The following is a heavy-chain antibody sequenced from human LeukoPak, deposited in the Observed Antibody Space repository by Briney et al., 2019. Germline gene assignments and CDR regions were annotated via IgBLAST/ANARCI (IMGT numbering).Heavy chain of an antibody. Sequence: PSETLSLTCAVYGGSFSGYYWSWIRQPPGKGLEWIGEINHSGSTNYNPSLKSRVTISVDTSKNQFSLKLGSVTAADTAVYYCARETVLRYFDWLSYNWFDPWGQGTLVTVSS. V-gene: IGHV4-34*01. J-gene: IGHJ5*02. CDR1: GGSFSGYY. CDR2: INHSGST. D-gene: IGHD3-9*01. CDR3: ARETVLRYFDWLSYNWFDP.